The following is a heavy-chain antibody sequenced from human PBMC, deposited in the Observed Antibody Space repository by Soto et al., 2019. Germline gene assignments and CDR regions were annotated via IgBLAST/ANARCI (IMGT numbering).Heavy chain of an antibody. CDR2: TRNKANSYTT. CDR3: ARALLEMATAYYYYGMDV. J-gene: IGHJ6*02. CDR1: GFTFSDHY. D-gene: IGHD5-18*01. V-gene: IGHV3-72*01. Sequence: GGSLRLSCAASGFTFSDHYMDWVRQAPGKGLEWVGRTRNKANSYTTEYAASVKGRFTISRDDSKNSLYLQMNSLKTEDTAVYYCARALLEMATAYYYYGMDVWGQGTTVTVSS.